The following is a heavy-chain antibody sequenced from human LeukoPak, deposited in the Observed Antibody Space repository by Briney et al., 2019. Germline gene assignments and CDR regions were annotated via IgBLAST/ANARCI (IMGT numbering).Heavy chain of an antibody. CDR3: AKELMTTVTGLNWFDP. D-gene: IGHD4-11*01. V-gene: IGHV1-69*01. J-gene: IGHJ5*02. CDR2: IIPMFGTA. Sequence: SVKVSCKAAGGTFSSYAISLVRQAPGQGLEWVGGIIPMFGTADYAQKLQGRVTITADEPTSTAYMELSSLRSEDTAVYYCAKELMTTVTGLNWFDPWGQGTLVTVSS. CDR1: GGTFSSYA.